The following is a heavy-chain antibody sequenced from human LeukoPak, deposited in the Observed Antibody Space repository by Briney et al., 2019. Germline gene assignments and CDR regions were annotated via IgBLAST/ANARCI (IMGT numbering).Heavy chain of an antibody. V-gene: IGHV3-21*01. J-gene: IGHJ4*02. CDR2: ISPGSNSI. CDR3: ARGLSFGY. Sequence: KPGGSLRLSCAASGFTFRSYNMNWVRQAPGKGLEWVSSISPGSNSIYYADSVKGRLTISRDDSKNSLYPQMNNLRAEDTAVYYCARGLSFGYWGQGTLVSVSS. CDR1: GFTFRSYN.